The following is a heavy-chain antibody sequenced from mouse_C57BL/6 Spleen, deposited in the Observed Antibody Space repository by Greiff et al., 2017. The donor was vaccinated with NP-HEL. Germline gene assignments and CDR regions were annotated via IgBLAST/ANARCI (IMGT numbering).Heavy chain of an antibody. Sequence: QVQLQQPGAELVMPGASVKLSCKASGHTFTSYWMHWVKQRPGQGLEWIGEIDPSDSYTNYNQKFKGKSTLTVDKSSSTAYMQLSSLTSEDSAVYYCARYGSYAMDYWGQGTSVTVSS. D-gene: IGHD2-1*01. J-gene: IGHJ4*01. V-gene: IGHV1-69*01. CDR3: ARYGSYAMDY. CDR1: GHTFTSYW. CDR2: IDPSDSYT.